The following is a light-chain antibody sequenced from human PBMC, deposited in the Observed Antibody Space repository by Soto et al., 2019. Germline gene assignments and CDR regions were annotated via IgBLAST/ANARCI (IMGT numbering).Light chain of an antibody. Sequence: EIVLTQSPGSLSLSPGERATLSCRASQSVSRYLAWYRQKPGQAPRLLIYDASTRATGISARFSSSGSGTDFTLTISSLEPEDFEMYYCQQRSNWPVTFGQGTKVDIK. CDR1: QSVSRY. J-gene: IGKJ1*01. CDR2: DAS. V-gene: IGKV3-11*01. CDR3: QQRSNWPVT.